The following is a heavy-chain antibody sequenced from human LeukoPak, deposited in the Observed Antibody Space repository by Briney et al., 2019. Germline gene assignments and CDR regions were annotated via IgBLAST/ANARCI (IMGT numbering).Heavy chain of an antibody. V-gene: IGHV3-23*01. D-gene: IGHD3-10*01. J-gene: IGHJ4*02. CDR3: ARDSMVRGVIFDY. CDR2: ISGSGGST. Sequence: GGSLRLSCAASGFTFSSYAMSWVRQAPGKGLEWVSAISGSGGSTYYADSVKGRFTISRDNSKNTLYLQMNSLRAEDTAVYYCARDSMVRGVIFDYWGQGTLVTVSS. CDR1: GFTFSSYA.